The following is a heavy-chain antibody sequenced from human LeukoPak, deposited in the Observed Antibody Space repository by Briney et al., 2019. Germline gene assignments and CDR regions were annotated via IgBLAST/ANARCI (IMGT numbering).Heavy chain of an antibody. V-gene: IGHV3-7*01. D-gene: IGHD4-23*01. CDR2: IKEDGSEI. CDR1: AFTFSNYW. J-gene: IGHJ4*02. CDR3: ARDRGYSTFDY. Sequence: GGSLRLSFAASAFTFSNYWMSWGRQAPGKGLEWVANIKEDGSEINYVDSVKGRFTISRDNAKNSLYLQMNSLRVDDTAVYYCARDRGYSTFDYWGQGTLVTVSS.